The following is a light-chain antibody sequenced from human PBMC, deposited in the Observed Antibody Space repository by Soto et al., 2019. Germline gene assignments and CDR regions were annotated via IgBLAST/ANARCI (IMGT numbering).Light chain of an antibody. Sequence: DIQMTQSPSTLSASVGDRVTITCRASQSISSWLAWYQQKPGKAPKLLIYKASSLESGVPSSFSGSGSGTEVTLTISSLQPDDFATYYCQQYNSYSVTFGQGTKVEIK. CDR3: QQYNSYSVT. CDR2: KAS. CDR1: QSISSW. J-gene: IGKJ1*01. V-gene: IGKV1-5*03.